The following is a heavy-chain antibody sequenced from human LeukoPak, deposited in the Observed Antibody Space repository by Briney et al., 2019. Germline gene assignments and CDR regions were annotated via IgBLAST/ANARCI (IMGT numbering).Heavy chain of an antibody. CDR1: GYTFTGYY. CDR2: INPNGGGT. Sequence: GASVKVSCKASGYTFTGYYMHWVRQAPGQGLEWMGWINPNGGGTNYAQKFQGRVTMTRDTSISTAYMELSRLRSDDTAVYYCAREPTLDPRRRSGYYGSGSYLFDYWGQGTLVTVSS. J-gene: IGHJ4*02. D-gene: IGHD3-10*01. CDR3: AREPTLDPRRRSGYYGSGSYLFDY. V-gene: IGHV1-2*02.